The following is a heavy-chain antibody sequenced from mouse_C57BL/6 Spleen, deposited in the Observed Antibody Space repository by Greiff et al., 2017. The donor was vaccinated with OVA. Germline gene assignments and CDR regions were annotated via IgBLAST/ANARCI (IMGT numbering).Heavy chain of an antibody. J-gene: IGHJ4*01. CDR3: ASYGSSYGYAMDY. D-gene: IGHD1-1*01. CDR2: INPNNGGT. CDR1: GYTFTDYY. Sequence: VQLQQSGPELVKPGASVKISCKASGYTFTDYYMNWVKQSHGKSLEWIGDINPNNGGTSYNQKFKGKATLTVDKSSSTAYMELRSLTSEDSAVYYCASYGSSYGYAMDYWGQGTSVTVSS. V-gene: IGHV1-26*01.